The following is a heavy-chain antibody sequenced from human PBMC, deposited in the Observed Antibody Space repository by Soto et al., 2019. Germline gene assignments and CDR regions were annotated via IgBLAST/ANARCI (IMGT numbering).Heavy chain of an antibody. J-gene: IGHJ4*02. CDR1: GVTLSNYW. Sequence: GGSLRLSCAAAGVTLSNYWMTWVRQAPGKGLEWVANINKDGSQKNYVDSVKGRFTIARDNGQNPLSLQINSLRVEDTAVYYCVRELGLAYWGQGALVTVS. D-gene: IGHD7-27*01. CDR3: VRELGLAY. V-gene: IGHV3-7*03. CDR2: INKDGSQK.